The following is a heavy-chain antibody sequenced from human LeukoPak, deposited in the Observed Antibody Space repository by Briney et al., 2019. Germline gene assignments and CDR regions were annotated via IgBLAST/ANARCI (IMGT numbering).Heavy chain of an antibody. Sequence: SETLSLTCAVYGGSFSGYYWSWIRQPPGKGLEWIGEINHSGSTNYNPSLKSRVTISVDTSKNQFSLRLSSVTAADTAVYYCARRVGRWFGERAYYYNYMDVWGKGTTATISS. D-gene: IGHD3-10*01. J-gene: IGHJ6*03. CDR3: ARRVGRWFGERAYYYNYMDV. V-gene: IGHV4-34*01. CDR1: GGSFSGYY. CDR2: INHSGST.